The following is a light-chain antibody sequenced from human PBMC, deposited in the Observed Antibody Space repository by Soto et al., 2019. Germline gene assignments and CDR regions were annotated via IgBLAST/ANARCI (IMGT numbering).Light chain of an antibody. CDR1: SSDIGAYNY. V-gene: IGLV2-14*01. J-gene: IGLJ3*02. CDR3: SSKTRTTTVV. CDR2: EVS. Sequence: QSVLTQPASVSGSPGQSITISCTGTSSDIGAYNYVSWYQQHPGKAPKLMIYEVSNRPSGLSNRFSGSKSGNTASLTISGLQAEDEADYYCSSKTRTTTVVFGGGTKLTVL.